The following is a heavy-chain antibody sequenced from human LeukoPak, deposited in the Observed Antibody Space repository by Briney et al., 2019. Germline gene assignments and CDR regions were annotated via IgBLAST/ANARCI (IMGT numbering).Heavy chain of an antibody. CDR1: GFTFSDYY. Sequence: GGSLRLSCAASGFTFSDYYMSWIRQAPGKGLEWVSYISSSGSTIYYADSVKGRFTISRDNAKNSLYLQMNSLRAEDTAVYYCARLGRRLERQANWFDPWGQGTLVTVSS. CDR3: ARLGRRLERQANWFDP. D-gene: IGHD1-1*01. CDR2: ISSSGSTI. V-gene: IGHV3-11*04. J-gene: IGHJ5*02.